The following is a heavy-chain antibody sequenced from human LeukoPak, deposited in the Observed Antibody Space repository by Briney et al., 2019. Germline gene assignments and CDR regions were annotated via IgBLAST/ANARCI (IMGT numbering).Heavy chain of an antibody. CDR2: ISYDGSNK. CDR1: GFTFSSFS. CDR3: AREGRYSSTWYRGWYFDY. V-gene: IGHV3-30*03. Sequence: PGGSLRLSCAATGFTFSSFSMHWVRQAPGKGLEWVAVISYDGSNKYYADSVKGRFAISRDNSKNTLYLQMNSLRAEDTAMYFCAREGRYSSTWYRGWYFDYWGQGTLVTVSS. D-gene: IGHD6-13*01. J-gene: IGHJ4*02.